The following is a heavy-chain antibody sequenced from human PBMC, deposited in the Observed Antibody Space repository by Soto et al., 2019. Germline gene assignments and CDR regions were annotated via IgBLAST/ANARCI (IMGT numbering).Heavy chain of an antibody. D-gene: IGHD3-22*01. V-gene: IGHV4-39*01. Sequence: PSETLSLTCTVSGGSISSSSYYWGWIRQPPGKGLEWIGSIYYSGSTYYNPSLKSRVTISVDTSKSQFSLKLSSVTAADTAVYYCANWAMEVYYYDSSGYLDYWGQGTLVTVSS. CDR2: IYYSGST. CDR3: ANWAMEVYYYDSSGYLDY. J-gene: IGHJ4*02. CDR1: GGSISSSSYY.